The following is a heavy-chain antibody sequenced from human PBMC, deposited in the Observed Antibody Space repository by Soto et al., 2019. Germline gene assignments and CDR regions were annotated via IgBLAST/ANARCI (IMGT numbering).Heavy chain of an antibody. CDR2: ISSSSSTI. CDR1: GFTFSSYS. J-gene: IGHJ1*01. CDR3: ANRYSTAWYDYFQH. V-gene: IGHV3-48*01. Sequence: PGGSLRLSCAASGFTFSSYSMNWVRQAPGKGLEWVSYISSSSSTIYYAEYVKGRFTISRDNAKNKLYLQMNSLRAEDTEVYYCANRYSTAWYDYFQHWGQGTLVTVSS. D-gene: IGHD6-19*01.